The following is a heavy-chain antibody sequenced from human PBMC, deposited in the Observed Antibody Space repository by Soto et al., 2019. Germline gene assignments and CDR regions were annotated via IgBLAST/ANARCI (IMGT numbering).Heavy chain of an antibody. V-gene: IGHV4-31*03. CDR2: IYYSGST. Sequence: TLSLTCPVSGGSISSGGYYWSWIRQHPGKGLEWIGYIYYSGSTYYNPSLKSRVTISVDTSKNQFSLKLSSVTAADTAVYYCARDPSGLTSVVTAEDDYWGQGTLVTVSS. CDR1: GGSISSGGYY. D-gene: IGHD2-21*02. CDR3: ARDPSGLTSVVTAEDDY. J-gene: IGHJ4*02.